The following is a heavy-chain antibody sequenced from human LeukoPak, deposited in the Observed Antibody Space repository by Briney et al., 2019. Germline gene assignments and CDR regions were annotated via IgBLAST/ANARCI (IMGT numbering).Heavy chain of an antibody. Sequence: ASVKVSCKASGYTFTSYGISWVRQAPGQGLEWMGWISAYNGNTKYAQSLQDRVTMTTDTSTSTAYMELRSLRSDDTAVYYCARDLRISSSWYGVRGGYYYYGMDVWGQGTTVTVSS. CDR2: ISAYNGNT. D-gene: IGHD6-13*01. J-gene: IGHJ6*02. CDR1: GYTFTSYG. CDR3: ARDLRISSSWYGVRGGYYYYGMDV. V-gene: IGHV1-18*01.